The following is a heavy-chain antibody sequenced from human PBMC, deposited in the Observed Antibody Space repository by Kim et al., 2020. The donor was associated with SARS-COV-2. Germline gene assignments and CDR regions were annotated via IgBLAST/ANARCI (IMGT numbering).Heavy chain of an antibody. J-gene: IGHJ6*02. D-gene: IGHD6-13*01. CDR3: AREDSTYYGMDV. CDR2: IYYSGST. Sequence: SETLSLTCTVSGGSISSNYWSWIRQPPGKGLEWIGYIYYSGSTNYNPSLKSRVTISVYSSKNQVYLKLSSVTAADTAVYYCAREDSTYYGMDVWGQGTTVTVSS. V-gene: IGHV4-59*13. CDR1: GGSISSNY.